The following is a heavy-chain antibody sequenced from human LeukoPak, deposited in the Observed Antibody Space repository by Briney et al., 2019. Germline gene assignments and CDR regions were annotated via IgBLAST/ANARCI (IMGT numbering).Heavy chain of an antibody. V-gene: IGHV4-34*01. Sequence: SETLSLTCAVYGGSFSGYYWSWIRQPPGKGLEWIGEINHSGSTNYNPSLKSRVTISVDTSKNQFSLKLSSVTAADTAVYYCARVGALDDSSGYYHYYHMDVWGKGTTVTVSS. J-gene: IGHJ6*03. D-gene: IGHD3-22*01. CDR1: GGSFSGYY. CDR2: INHSGST. CDR3: ARVGALDDSSGYYHYYHMDV.